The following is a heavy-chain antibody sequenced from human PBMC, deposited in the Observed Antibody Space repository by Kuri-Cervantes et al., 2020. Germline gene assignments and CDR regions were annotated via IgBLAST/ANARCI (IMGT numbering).Heavy chain of an antibody. CDR2: SSVYNGDT. J-gene: IGHJ4*02. CDR3: AREFPLHSSGYSR. Sequence: ASVKVSCKTSGYTFFNYGISWVRQAPGQGLEWMGWSSVYNGDTNYAQKFQGRVTMTRNTSISTAYMELSSLRSEDTAVYYCAREFPLHSSGYSRWGQGTLVTVSS. V-gene: IGHV1-18*01. D-gene: IGHD3-22*01. CDR1: GYTFFNYG.